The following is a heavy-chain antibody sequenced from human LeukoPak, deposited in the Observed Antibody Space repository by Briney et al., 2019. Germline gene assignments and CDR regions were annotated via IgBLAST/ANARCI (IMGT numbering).Heavy chain of an antibody. CDR3: ARDPSVGATTSYYYYYGMDV. Sequence: ASVKVSCKASGYTFTSYGISWVRQAPGQGLEWMGWISAYNGNTNYAQKLQGRVTMTTDTSTSTAYMELRSLRSDDTAVYYCARDPSVGATTSYYYYYGMDVWGQGTTVTVSS. CDR1: GYTFTSYG. V-gene: IGHV1-18*01. J-gene: IGHJ6*02. CDR2: ISAYNGNT. D-gene: IGHD1-26*01.